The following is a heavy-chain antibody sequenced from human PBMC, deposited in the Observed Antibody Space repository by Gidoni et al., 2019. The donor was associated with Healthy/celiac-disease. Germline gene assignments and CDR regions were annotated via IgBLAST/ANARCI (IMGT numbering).Heavy chain of an antibody. Sequence: EVQLVESGGGLVQPGGSLRLSCSASGFTFSSYAMHWVRQAPGKGLEYVSAISSNGGSTYYADSVKGRFTISRDNSKNTLYLQMSRLRAEDTAVYYCVKDKQQWLVHVLFDYWGQGTLVTVSS. CDR2: ISSNGGST. CDR1: GFTFSSYA. V-gene: IGHV3-64D*06. CDR3: VKDKQQWLVHVLFDY. J-gene: IGHJ4*02. D-gene: IGHD6-19*01.